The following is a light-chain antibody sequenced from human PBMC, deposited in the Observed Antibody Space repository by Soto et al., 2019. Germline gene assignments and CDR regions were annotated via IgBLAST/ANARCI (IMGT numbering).Light chain of an antibody. V-gene: IGKV1-39*01. CDR2: AAS. Sequence: DIQMTQSPSSLSASVGDRVTITCRASQSISNSLNWYQQKPGKAPKLLIYAASSLQSGVPSYFSGSGSGTDFTLTISNLQPEDFATYYCQQSYSTPRTFGPGTKVDIK. CDR3: QQSYSTPRT. CDR1: QSISNS. J-gene: IGKJ3*01.